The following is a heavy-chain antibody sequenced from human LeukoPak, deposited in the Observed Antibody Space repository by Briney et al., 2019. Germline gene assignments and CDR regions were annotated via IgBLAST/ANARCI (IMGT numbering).Heavy chain of an antibody. V-gene: IGHV1-46*01. CDR1: VYTFTSYY. CDR2: INPSGGNT. CDR3: ARDYGSVYNWFAP. J-gene: IGHJ5*02. Sequence: ASVKVSCKASVYTFTSYYMHWVRQAPGQGLEWMGIINPSGGNTSYAQKFQGRVTMTRDTSTSTVYMELSSLRSEDTAVYYCARDYGSVYNWFAPCGQGPLVPVSP. D-gene: IGHD3-10*01.